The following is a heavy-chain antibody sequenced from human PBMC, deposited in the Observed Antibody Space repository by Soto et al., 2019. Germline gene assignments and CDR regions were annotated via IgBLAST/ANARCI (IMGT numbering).Heavy chain of an antibody. D-gene: IGHD5-12*01. CDR3: AASRTSASGSPIAY. V-gene: IGHV3-30*04. CDR2: ISNDGNTR. J-gene: IGHJ4*02. CDR1: GFTFTHYA. Sequence: QVQLVESGGGVGQPGRSLRLSCAASGFTFTHYAMHWVRQAPGKGLEWVAVISNDGNTRYYAESVKGRFSISRDNLNNTLYVQVNTLKNEDTAVYYCAASRTSASGSPIAYWGQGTLVTVSS.